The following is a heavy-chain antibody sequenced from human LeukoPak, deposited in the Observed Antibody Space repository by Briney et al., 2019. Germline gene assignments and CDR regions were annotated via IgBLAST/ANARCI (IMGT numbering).Heavy chain of an antibody. J-gene: IGHJ6*03. V-gene: IGHV1-2*07. CDR1: GYGFTFCY. Sequence: ASVKLSFKASGYGFTFCYKHWIRHAQAQGIGLMGFINPNNGGRNYSHTFHDSVTMTRDTSVSTDYMELSRLRSDDTAVSYCARLGYCSSTSCYKGDYYYYYYMDVWGKGTTVTVSS. D-gene: IGHD2-2*02. CDR2: INPNNGGR. CDR3: ARLGYCSSTSCYKGDYYYYYYMDV.